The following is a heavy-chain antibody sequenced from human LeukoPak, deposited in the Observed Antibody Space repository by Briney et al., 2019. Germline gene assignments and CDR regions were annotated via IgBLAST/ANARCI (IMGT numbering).Heavy chain of an antibody. V-gene: IGHV1-2*02. CDR1: GYTFTGYH. CDR3: ARSGAYGDYEYDAFDI. CDR2: INPDSGGT. Sequence: ASVKVSCKASGYTFTGYHMHWVRQAPGQGLEWMGWINPDSGGTDYAQKFQGRVTMTRDTSISTAYMELSRLRSDDTAMYYCARSGAYGDYEYDAFDIWGQGTMVTVSS. D-gene: IGHD4-17*01. J-gene: IGHJ3*02.